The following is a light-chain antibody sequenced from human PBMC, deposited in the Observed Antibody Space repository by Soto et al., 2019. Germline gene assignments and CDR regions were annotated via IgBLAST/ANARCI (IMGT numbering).Light chain of an antibody. J-gene: IGKJ2*01. CDR2: DIS. Sequence: DIQMTQSPSSLSASVGDRVTITCRASQSISTYLNWYQQRPGKAPTLLIYDISSWQSRVPSRFSGGGSATDFTLTISSLQPEDFATYYCQQSYSIPPTFGQGTKLEIK. CDR1: QSISTY. V-gene: IGKV1-39*01. CDR3: QQSYSIPPT.